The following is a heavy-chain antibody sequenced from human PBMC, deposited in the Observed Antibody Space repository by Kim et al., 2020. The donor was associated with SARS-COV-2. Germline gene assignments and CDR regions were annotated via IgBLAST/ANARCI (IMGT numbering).Heavy chain of an antibody. D-gene: IGHD2-15*01. V-gene: IGHV4-34*01. CDR3: ARSLLLSTAHFDY. CDR2: INHSGST. CDR1: GGSFSGYY. Sequence: SETLSLTCAVYGGSFSGYYWSWIRQPPGKGLEWIGEINHSGSTNYNPSLKSRVTISVDTSKNQFSLKLSSVTAADTAVYYCARSLLLSTAHFDYWGQGTLVTVSS. J-gene: IGHJ4*02.